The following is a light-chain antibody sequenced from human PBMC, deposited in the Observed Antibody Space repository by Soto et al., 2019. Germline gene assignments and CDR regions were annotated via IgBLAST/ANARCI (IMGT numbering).Light chain of an antibody. CDR2: GAS. CDR1: QSVSSS. V-gene: IGKV3-20*01. Sequence: EIVLTQSPGTLSLSPGERATLSCRASQSVSSSLAWYQQKPGQAPRLLIYGASSRVTGIPDRISGSGSGTDFTLTISRLEPEDFAVYYCQQYGSSPLTFGGGTKVDIK. J-gene: IGKJ4*01. CDR3: QQYGSSPLT.